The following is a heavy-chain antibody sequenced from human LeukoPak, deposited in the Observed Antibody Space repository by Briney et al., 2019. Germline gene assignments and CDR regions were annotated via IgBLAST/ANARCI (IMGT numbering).Heavy chain of an antibody. Sequence: GGSLRLSCAASGFTFSSYSMYWVRQAPGKGLEWVAVISYDGSKEYYADSVKSRFTISRDNSKNTLYLQMNSLRPEDTAVYYCARDGYFDYWGQGNLVTVSS. CDR2: ISYDGSKE. CDR3: ARDGYFDY. V-gene: IGHV3-30-3*01. CDR1: GFTFSSYS. J-gene: IGHJ4*02.